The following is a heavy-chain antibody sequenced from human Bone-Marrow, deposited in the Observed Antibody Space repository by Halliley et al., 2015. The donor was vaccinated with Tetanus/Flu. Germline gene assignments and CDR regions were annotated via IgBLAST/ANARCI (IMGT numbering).Heavy chain of an antibody. V-gene: IGHV3-30*18. J-gene: IGHJ6*02. Sequence: ISNDGSKKNYADSVKGRFTTSRENSKNTLFLQMDSLRAEDPAVYFCAKDRVIGGAGYGMDVWGQGTTVTVS. CDR2: ISNDGSKK. CDR3: AKDRVIGGAGYGMDV. D-gene: IGHD2-21*01.